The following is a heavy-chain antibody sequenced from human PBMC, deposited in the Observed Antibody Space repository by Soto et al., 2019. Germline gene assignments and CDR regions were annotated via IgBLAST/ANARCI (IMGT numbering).Heavy chain of an antibody. J-gene: IGHJ4*02. D-gene: IGHD1-26*01. CDR1: GYTFTSYG. CDR2: LSAYNANT. CDR3: ARDRLGATGDY. Sequence: ASVKVSCKASGYTFTSYGIRWVRQAPGQGLEWMGWLSAYNANTNYAQKLQGRVTMATHPSTSTAYMQLRSPRSDDTAVYFCARDRLGATGDYWGQGTLVTVSS. V-gene: IGHV1-18*01.